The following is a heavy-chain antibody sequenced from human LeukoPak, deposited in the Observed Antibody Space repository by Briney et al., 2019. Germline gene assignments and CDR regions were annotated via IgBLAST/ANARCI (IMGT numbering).Heavy chain of an antibody. V-gene: IGHV1-2*02. J-gene: IGHJ4*02. CDR3: ARVESIAAAGYFDY. Sequence: SVKVSCKASGYTFTGYYMHWVRQAPGQGLEWMGWINPNSGGTTYAEKFQGRVTMTRDTSISKAYMELSRLRSDDTAVYYCARVESIAAAGYFDYWGQGTLVTVSS. CDR1: GYTFTGYY. D-gene: IGHD6-13*01. CDR2: INPNSGGT.